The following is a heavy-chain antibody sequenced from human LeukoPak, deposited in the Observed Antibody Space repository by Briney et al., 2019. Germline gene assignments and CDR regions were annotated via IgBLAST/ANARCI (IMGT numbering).Heavy chain of an antibody. J-gene: IGHJ4*02. CDR1: GFTFSSYA. CDR2: ISYDGSNK. D-gene: IGHD6-19*01. CDR3: ARTGSLKSNSYSSGWYLRY. V-gene: IGHV3-30*04. Sequence: PGRSLRLSCAASGFTFSSYAMHWVRQAPGKGLEWVAVISYDGSNKYYADSAKGRFTISRDNSKNTLYLQMNSLRAEDTAVYYCARTGSLKSNSYSSGWYLRYWGQGTLVTVSS.